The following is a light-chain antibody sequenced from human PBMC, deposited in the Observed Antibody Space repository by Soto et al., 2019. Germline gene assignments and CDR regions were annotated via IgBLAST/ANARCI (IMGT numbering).Light chain of an antibody. CDR2: GAS. V-gene: IGKV3-15*01. CDR3: QQYHDWLT. CDR1: QTVRTN. J-gene: IGKJ4*01. Sequence: EIVMTQSPATLSVSPGERVTVSCRASQTVRTNLAWYQQKPGQAPRLLIYGASTRATGIPARFSGSGSGTEFALTISSLQSVDFAVYFCQQYHDWLTFGGGTKVEIK.